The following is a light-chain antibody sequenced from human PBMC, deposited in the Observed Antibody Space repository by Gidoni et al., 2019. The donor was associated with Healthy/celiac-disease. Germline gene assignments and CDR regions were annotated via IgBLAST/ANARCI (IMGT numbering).Light chain of an antibody. CDR2: AAS. CDR1: QSISSY. V-gene: IGKV1-39*01. Sequence: DIQMTQSPSSLYAYVGDRVTITCRASQSISSYLNWYQQKPGKAPKLLIYAASSLQSGVPARFSGSGSGTDFTLTISSLQPEDFSTYYCKQSYSTSPETFXQXTKVEIK. J-gene: IGKJ1*01. CDR3: KQSYSTSPET.